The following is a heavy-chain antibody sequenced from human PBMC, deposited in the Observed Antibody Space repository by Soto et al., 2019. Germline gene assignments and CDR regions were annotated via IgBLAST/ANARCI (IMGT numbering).Heavy chain of an antibody. CDR2: IYPGDSDT. CDR3: AKTGVADAFDI. Sequence: GESLKISCKGSGYSFISSWIGWVRQMPGKGLECVGIIYPGDSDTRYTPSFQGQVTISVDKSISTAYLQWSSLKASDTAMYYCAKTGVADAFDIWGQGTMVTVSS. D-gene: IGHD3-3*01. V-gene: IGHV5-51*01. CDR1: GYSFISSW. J-gene: IGHJ3*02.